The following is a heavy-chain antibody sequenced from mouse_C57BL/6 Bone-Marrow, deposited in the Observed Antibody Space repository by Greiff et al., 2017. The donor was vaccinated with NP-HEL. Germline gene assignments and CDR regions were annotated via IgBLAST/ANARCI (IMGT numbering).Heavy chain of an antibody. CDR3: ARYDIRFPFDY. V-gene: IGHV1-61*01. J-gene: IGHJ2*01. D-gene: IGHD1-1*01. CDR2: IYTSDSET. Sequence: VKLQQPGAGLVGPGSSVKLSCNASGYTFTSYWVDWVKQRPGQGLEWIGIIYTSDSETHYNQKIKDKATLTVDNSSSTAYMTHSSQTSEASAVYSRARYDIRFPFDYWGQGTTLTVSS. CDR1: GYTFTSYW.